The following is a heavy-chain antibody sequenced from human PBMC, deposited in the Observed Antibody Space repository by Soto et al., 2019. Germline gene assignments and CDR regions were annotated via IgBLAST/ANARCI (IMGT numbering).Heavy chain of an antibody. CDR3: ARAVEAIYYYGMDV. CDR1: GYTFTSYA. J-gene: IGHJ6*02. CDR2: INAGNGNT. D-gene: IGHD2-2*01. V-gene: IGHV1-3*01. Sequence: XSVKVSFNASGYTFTSYAMHLVRQAPGQRLEWMGWINAGNGNTKYSQKFQGRVTITRDTSASTAYMELSRMRSEDTAVYYCARAVEAIYYYGMDVWGQGTTVTVSS.